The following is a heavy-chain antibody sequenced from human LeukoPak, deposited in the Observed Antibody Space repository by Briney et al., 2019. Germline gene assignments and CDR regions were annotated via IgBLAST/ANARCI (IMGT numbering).Heavy chain of an antibody. CDR3: ARADGSGDAFDI. CDR2: ISAYNGNT. Sequence: ASVKASCKASGYTFTSYGISWVRQAPGQGLEWMGWISAYNGNTNYAQKLQGRVTMTTDTSTSTAYMELRSLRSDDTAAYYCARADGSGDAFDIWGQGTMVTVSS. CDR1: GYTFTSYG. V-gene: IGHV1-18*01. D-gene: IGHD2-15*01. J-gene: IGHJ3*02.